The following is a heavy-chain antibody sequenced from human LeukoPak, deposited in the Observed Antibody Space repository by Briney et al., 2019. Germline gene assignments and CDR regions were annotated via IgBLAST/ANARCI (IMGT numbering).Heavy chain of an antibody. CDR1: GGSFSDYY. CDR2: INHSGST. D-gene: IGHD3-3*01. CDR3: ARGHNFDFWSGTFKFDY. V-gene: IGHV4-34*01. Sequence: SETLSLTCAVYGGSFSDYYWSWIRQPPGKGLEWIGEINHSGSTNYNPSLKSRVTISVDTSKNQFSLKLSSVTAADTAVYYCARGHNFDFWSGTFKFDYWGQGTLVTVSS. J-gene: IGHJ4*02.